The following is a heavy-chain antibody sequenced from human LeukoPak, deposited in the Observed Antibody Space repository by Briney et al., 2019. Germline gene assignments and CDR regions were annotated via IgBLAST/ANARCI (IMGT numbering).Heavy chain of an antibody. CDR3: ARRRGVAGSGGMDV. CDR1: GYTFTGYY. V-gene: IGHV1-2*02. D-gene: IGHD6-19*01. J-gene: IGHJ6*02. CDR2: INPNSGGT. Sequence: GASVKVSCKASGYTFTGYYMHWVRQAPGQGLEWMGWINPNSGGTNYAQKFQGRVTMTRDTSISTAYMELSRLRSDDTAVYYCARRRGVAGSGGMDVWGQGTTVTVSS.